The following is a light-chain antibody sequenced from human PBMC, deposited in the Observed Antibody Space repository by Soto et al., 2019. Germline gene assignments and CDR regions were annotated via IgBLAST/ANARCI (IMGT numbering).Light chain of an antibody. V-gene: IGLV2-14*01. J-gene: IGLJ1*01. CDR2: EVN. CDR1: SCDIGAYDY. Sequence: SALTQPASLSGSPGQTITISCTGTSCDIGAYDYVSWFQQHPGKAPKLMISEVNNRPSGVSNRFSGSKSGNTAYLTISGLQVEDEAEYFSFSFTTTSTHVFGTGTKVTV. CDR3: FSFTTTSTHV.